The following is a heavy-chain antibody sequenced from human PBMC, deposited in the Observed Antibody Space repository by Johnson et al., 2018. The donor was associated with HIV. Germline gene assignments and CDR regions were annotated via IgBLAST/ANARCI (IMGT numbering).Heavy chain of an antibody. CDR1: GFTFSNAW. V-gene: IGHV3-15*01. D-gene: IGHD6-13*01. J-gene: IGHJ3*02. Sequence: VLLVESGGGLVKPGGSLRLSCAASGFTFSNAWMSWVRQAPGKGLEWVGRIKSKTDGGTTDYAAPVQGRFTNSRDDSQNTLYLQMNNLKTEDTAVYYCTTCSRSGAFDIWGQGTMVTVSS. CDR2: IKSKTDGGTT. CDR3: TTCSRSGAFDI.